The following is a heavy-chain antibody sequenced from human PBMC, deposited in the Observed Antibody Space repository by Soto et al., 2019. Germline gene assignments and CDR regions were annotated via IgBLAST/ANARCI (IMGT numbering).Heavy chain of an antibody. J-gene: IGHJ5*02. CDR1: GFTFSSYA. CDR3: AKDYRWYNSGWYTVS. D-gene: IGHD6-19*01. CDR2: ISGGGGST. Sequence: GGSLRLSCAASGFTFSSYAMSWVRQAPGKGLEWVSGISGGGGSTYYADSVKGRFTISRDNSKNTLYLQMNSLRAEDTAVYYCAKDYRWYNSGWYTVSWGQGTLVTVSS. V-gene: IGHV3-23*01.